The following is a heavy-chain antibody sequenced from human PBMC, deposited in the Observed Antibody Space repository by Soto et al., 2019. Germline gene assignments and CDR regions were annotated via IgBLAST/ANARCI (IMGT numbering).Heavy chain of an antibody. CDR2: ITNSGNTI. D-gene: IGHD5-12*01. J-gene: IGHJ4*02. Sequence: PGGSLRLSCAASGFIFSNYEMNWVRQAPGKGLGWVSYITNSGNTIYYADSVKGRFIISRDNAKSSLYLQMNSLRAEDTAVYYCANLRVATSKDYWGQGTPVTVSS. V-gene: IGHV3-48*03. CDR3: ANLRVATSKDY. CDR1: GFIFSNYE.